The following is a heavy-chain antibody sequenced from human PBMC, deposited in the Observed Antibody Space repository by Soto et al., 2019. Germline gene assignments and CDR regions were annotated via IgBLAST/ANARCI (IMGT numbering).Heavy chain of an antibody. Sequence: GGSLRLSCAASGFTVSSNYMSWVRQAPGKGLEWVSVIYSGGSTYYADSVKGRFTISRHNSKNTLYLQMNSLRAEDTAVYYCARVGRSDYGVAYFDYWGQGTLVTVSS. CDR2: IYSGGST. D-gene: IGHD3-16*01. CDR1: GFTVSSNY. V-gene: IGHV3-53*04. J-gene: IGHJ4*02. CDR3: ARVGRSDYGVAYFDY.